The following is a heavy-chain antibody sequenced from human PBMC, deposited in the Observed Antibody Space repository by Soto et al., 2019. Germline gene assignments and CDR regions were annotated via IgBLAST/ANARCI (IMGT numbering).Heavy chain of an antibody. CDR2: ISSSSSTI. CDR1: GFTFSSYS. D-gene: IGHD3-16*01. V-gene: IGHV3-48*02. J-gene: IGHJ4*02. Sequence: EVQLVESGGGLVQPGGSLRLSCAASGFTFSSYSMNWVRQAPGKGLEWVSYISSSSSTIYYADSVKGRFTISRDNAKNSLYLQMNSLGDEDTAVYYCARDGAYLGYWGQGTLVTVSS. CDR3: ARDGAYLGY.